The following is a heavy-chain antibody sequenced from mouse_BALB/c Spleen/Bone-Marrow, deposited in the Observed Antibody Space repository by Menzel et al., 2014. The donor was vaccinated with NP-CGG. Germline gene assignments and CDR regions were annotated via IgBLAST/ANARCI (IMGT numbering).Heavy chain of an antibody. CDR3: ASYVYGYYFDY. CDR1: GFNIKDTY. V-gene: IGHV14-3*02. J-gene: IGHJ2*01. D-gene: IGHD2-2*01. Sequence: EVMLVESGAELVKPGASVKLSCTASGFNIKDTYMHWVKQRPEQGLEWIGRIDPANGNTKYDPKFQGKATITAGTSSNTAYLQLSSLTSEDTAVYYCASYVYGYYFDYWGQGTTLTVSS. CDR2: IDPANGNT.